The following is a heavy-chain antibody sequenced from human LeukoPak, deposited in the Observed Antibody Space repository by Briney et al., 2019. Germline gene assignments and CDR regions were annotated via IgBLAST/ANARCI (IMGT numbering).Heavy chain of an antibody. V-gene: IGHV3-21*04. CDR1: GFTFSSYS. D-gene: IGHD3-10*01. CDR3: AKDRVTMVRGVVDY. CDR2: ISSSSSYI. Sequence: GGSLRLSCAASGFTFSSYSMNWVRQAPGKGLEWVSSISSSSSYIYYADLVKGRFTISRDNSKNTLYLQMNSLRAEDTAVYYCAKDRVTMVRGVVDYWGQGTLVTVSS. J-gene: IGHJ4*02.